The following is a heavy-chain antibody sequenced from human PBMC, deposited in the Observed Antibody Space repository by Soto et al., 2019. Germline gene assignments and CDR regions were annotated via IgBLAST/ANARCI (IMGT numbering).Heavy chain of an antibody. CDR1: GYSISSGYY. J-gene: IGHJ4*02. Sequence: PSETLSLTCAVSGYSISSGYYWGWIWQPPGKGLEWIGSINHSGSTNYNPSLKSRVTISVDTSKNQFSLKLSSVTAADTAVYYCARVTITMTYYFDYWGQGTLVTVSS. CDR2: INHSGST. V-gene: IGHV4-38-2*01. CDR3: ARVTITMTYYFDY. D-gene: IGHD3-22*01.